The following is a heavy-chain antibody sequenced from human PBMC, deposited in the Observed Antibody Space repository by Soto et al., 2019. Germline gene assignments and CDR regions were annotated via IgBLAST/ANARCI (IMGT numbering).Heavy chain of an antibody. D-gene: IGHD3-22*01. Sequence: SETLSLTCTVSGGAVSSGSYYWSWIRQPPGKGLEWIGYIYYSGSTNYNPSLKSRVTISVDTSKNQFSLKLSSVTAADTAVYYCARVGFYYDSSGYHTPFDYWGQGTLVTVSS. CDR2: IYYSGST. CDR3: ARVGFYYDSSGYHTPFDY. J-gene: IGHJ4*02. V-gene: IGHV4-61*01. CDR1: GGAVSSGSYY.